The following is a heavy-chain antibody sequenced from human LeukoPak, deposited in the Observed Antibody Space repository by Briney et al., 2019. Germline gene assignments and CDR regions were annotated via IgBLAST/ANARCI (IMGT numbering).Heavy chain of an antibody. CDR3: TRRGSSGYLDY. D-gene: IGHD3-22*01. CDR1: GFTFSGSA. Sequence: GGSLKLSCAASGFTFSGSAMHWVRQASGKGLEWVGRIRSKANSYATAYAASVKGRVTISRDDTKNTACLQMNSLKTEDTAVYYCTRRGSSGYLDYWGQGTLVTVSS. J-gene: IGHJ4*02. CDR2: IRSKANSYAT. V-gene: IGHV3-73*01.